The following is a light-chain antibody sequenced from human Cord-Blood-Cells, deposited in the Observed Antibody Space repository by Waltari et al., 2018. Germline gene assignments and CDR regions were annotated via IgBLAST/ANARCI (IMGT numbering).Light chain of an antibody. CDR3: QQYNNWPPWT. CDR1: QSVSSN. CDR2: GAS. V-gene: IGKV3-15*01. J-gene: IGKJ1*01. Sequence: SASGSPGERATLSCRASQSVSSNLAWYQQKPGQAPRLLIYGASTRATGIPARFSGSGSGTEFTLTISSLQSEDFAVYYCQQYNNWPPWTFGQGTKVEIK.